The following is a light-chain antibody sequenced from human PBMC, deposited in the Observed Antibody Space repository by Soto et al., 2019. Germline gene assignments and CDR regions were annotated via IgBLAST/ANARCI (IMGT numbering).Light chain of an antibody. CDR2: DAS. V-gene: IGKV1-5*01. CDR1: QSISSW. Sequence: DIPMTQSPSTLSASVGDRVTITCRASQSISSWLAWYQQKPGKAPKLLIYDASSLESGVPSRFSGSGSGTEFTLTISRLQPDDFSTYSGQQYNSYSTFGQGTKVEIK. J-gene: IGKJ1*01. CDR3: QQYNSYST.